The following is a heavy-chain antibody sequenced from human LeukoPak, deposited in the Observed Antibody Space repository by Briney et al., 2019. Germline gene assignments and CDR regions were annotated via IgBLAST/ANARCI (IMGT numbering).Heavy chain of an antibody. Sequence: GGSLRLSCAASGFSFSSYEMNWVRQDPGRGREWVSYISSSGSAIYYADSVKGRFTISKDNAHNSLYLQMNSLRAEDTAVYYCARDVEPDAFDIWGQGTMVTVSS. V-gene: IGHV3-48*03. CDR3: ARDVEPDAFDI. CDR2: ISSSGSAI. J-gene: IGHJ3*02. CDR1: GFSFSSYE. D-gene: IGHD1-1*01.